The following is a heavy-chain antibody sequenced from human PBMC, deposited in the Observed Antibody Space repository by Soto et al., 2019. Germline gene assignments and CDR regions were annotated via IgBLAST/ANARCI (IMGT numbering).Heavy chain of an antibody. D-gene: IGHD4-17*01. V-gene: IGHV3-30-3*01. CDR3: AREFTLTTFDY. CDR1: GFTFSSYL. J-gene: IGHJ4*02. CDR2: ISYDGSNK. Sequence: QVQLVESGGGMVQPGRSLRLSCAASGFTFSSYLMHWVRQAPGKGLEWVAVISYDGSNKYYADSVKGRFTISRDNSKNTLYLQMNSLRVEDTAVYYCAREFTLTTFDYWGQGTLVTVSS.